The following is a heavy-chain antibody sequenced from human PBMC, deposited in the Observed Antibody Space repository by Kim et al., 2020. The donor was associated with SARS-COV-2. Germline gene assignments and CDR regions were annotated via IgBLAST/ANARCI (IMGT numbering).Heavy chain of an antibody. CDR1: GFTFSSYG. CDR3: ARLIAAAGYYYYYGMDV. Sequence: GGSLRLSCAASGFTFSSYGMHWVRQAPGKGLEWVAVIWYDGSNKYYADSVKGRFTISRDNSKNTLYLQMNSLRAEDTAVYYCARLIAAAGYYYYYGMDVWGQGTTVTVSS. V-gene: IGHV3-33*01. CDR2: IWYDGSNK. J-gene: IGHJ6*02. D-gene: IGHD6-13*01.